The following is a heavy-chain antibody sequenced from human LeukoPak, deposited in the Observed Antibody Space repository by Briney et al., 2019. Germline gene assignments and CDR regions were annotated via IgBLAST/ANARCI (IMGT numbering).Heavy chain of an antibody. V-gene: IGHV4-4*02. CDR3: ARDSDGDLLVFDY. CDR2: IYHSGST. CDR1: GGSISSSNW. Sequence: PSQTLSLTCAVSGGSISSSNWWSWVRQPPGKGLEWIGEIYHSGSTNYNPSLKSRVTISVDKSKNQFSLKLSSVTAADTAVYYCARDSDGDLLVFDYWGQGTLVTVSS. J-gene: IGHJ4*02. D-gene: IGHD2-21*01.